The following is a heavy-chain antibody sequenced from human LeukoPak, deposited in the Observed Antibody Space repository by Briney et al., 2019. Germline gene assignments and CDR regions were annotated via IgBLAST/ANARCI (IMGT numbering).Heavy chain of an antibody. CDR1: GFTVSSNF. J-gene: IGHJ6*04. V-gene: IGHV3-53*01. CDR2: IYSGGST. Sequence: GGSLRLSCAASGFTVSSNFMSWVRQAPGKGLEWVSVIYSGGSTYYADSVKGRFTISRDNSKNTLYLQMNSLRAEDTAVYYCAPRITMLRGVIPLGVWGKGTTVTISS. D-gene: IGHD3-10*01. CDR3: APRITMLRGVIPLGV.